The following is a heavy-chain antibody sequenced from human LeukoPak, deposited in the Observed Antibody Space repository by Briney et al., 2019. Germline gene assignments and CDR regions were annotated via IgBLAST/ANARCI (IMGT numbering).Heavy chain of an antibody. J-gene: IGHJ4*02. Sequence: PGGSLRLSCAASGFTFSDYYMSWIRQAPGKGLEWVSYISSSGSTIYYADSVKGRFTISRDNSKNTLYLQMNSLRAEDTAVYYCARDSKYDSRELEYWGQGTLVTVSS. CDR1: GFTFSDYY. CDR3: ARDSKYDSRELEY. V-gene: IGHV3-11*01. D-gene: IGHD3-22*01. CDR2: ISSSGSTI.